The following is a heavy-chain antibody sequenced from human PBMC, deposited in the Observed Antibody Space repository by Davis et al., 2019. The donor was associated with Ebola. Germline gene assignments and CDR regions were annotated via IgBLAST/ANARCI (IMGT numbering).Heavy chain of an antibody. J-gene: IGHJ6*02. CDR2: INPKSGVT. CDR1: GYTFTGYH. Sequence: AASVKVSCKASGYTFTGYHSHWVRQAPGQGLQWMGWINPKSGVTEYAQKCQGRVTMTRDTSINTAYMELGGLTSDDTAVYYWARGSVAGTWHYGMAGWGQGTTVTVSS. D-gene: IGHD6-19*01. CDR3: ARGSVAGTWHYGMAG. V-gene: IGHV1-2*02.